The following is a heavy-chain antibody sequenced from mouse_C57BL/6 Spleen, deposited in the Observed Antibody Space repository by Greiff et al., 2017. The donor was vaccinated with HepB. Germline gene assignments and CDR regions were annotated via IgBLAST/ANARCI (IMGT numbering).Heavy chain of an antibody. CDR3: ARERTGTGGWYFDV. V-gene: IGHV1-80*01. D-gene: IGHD4-1*01. CDR1: GYAFSSYW. J-gene: IGHJ1*03. CDR2: IYPGDGDT. Sequence: QVQLQQSGAELVKPGASVKISCKASGYAFSSYWMNWVKQRPGKGLEWIGQIYPGDGDTNYNGKFKGKATLTADKSSSTAYMQLSSLTSEDSAVYFCARERTGTGGWYFDVWGTGTTVTVSS.